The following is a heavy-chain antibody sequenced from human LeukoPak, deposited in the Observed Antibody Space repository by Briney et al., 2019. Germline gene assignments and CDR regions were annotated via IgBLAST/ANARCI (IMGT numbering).Heavy chain of an antibody. V-gene: IGHV1-69*04. J-gene: IGHJ4*02. Sequence: SVKVSCKASGGTFSSYALSWVRQAPGQGLEWMGRIIPILDIASYAQKFQDRVTITEDESTGTAYLELSSLRSEDTAIYYCARDNPPYCNGGSCYSYWGQGTLVTISS. CDR2: IIPILDIA. D-gene: IGHD2-15*01. CDR3: ARDNPPYCNGGSCYSY. CDR1: GGTFSSYA.